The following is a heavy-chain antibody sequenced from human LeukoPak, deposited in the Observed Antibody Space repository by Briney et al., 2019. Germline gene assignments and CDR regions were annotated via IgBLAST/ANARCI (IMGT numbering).Heavy chain of an antibody. D-gene: IGHD2-2*01. Sequence: ASVKVSCKASGYTFTSYGINWVRQAPGQGLEWMGWISAYYGNTNYAQKFQDRVTMTTDASTSTAYMELSSLRSDDTAVYYCARGLYCDTTSCYETKFDYWGQGTLVTVSS. CDR1: GYTFTSYG. CDR3: ARGLYCDTTSCYETKFDY. CDR2: ISAYYGNT. V-gene: IGHV1-18*01. J-gene: IGHJ4*02.